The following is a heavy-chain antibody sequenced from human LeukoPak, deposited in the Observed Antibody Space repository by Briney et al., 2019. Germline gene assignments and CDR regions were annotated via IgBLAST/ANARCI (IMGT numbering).Heavy chain of an antibody. D-gene: IGHD6-13*01. CDR1: GFPFSSFA. CDR2: ISYDGSNK. V-gene: IGHV3-30*01. J-gene: IGHJ4*02. Sequence: GGAPRPSCGAPGFPFSSFAMQRGRPAPGKGLGGVAVISYDGSNKYYADSVKGRFTISRDNSKNTLYLQMNSLRLEDTAVYYCARGLHDRSWYGAHWGQGTLLSVSS. CDR3: ARGLHDRSWYGAH.